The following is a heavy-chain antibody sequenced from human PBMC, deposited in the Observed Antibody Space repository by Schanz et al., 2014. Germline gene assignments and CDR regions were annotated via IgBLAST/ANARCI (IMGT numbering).Heavy chain of an antibody. CDR2: INTGSGDT. Sequence: QVQLVQSGAEVKKPGASVKVSCKASGYIFINSGISWVRQAPGQRLEWMGWINTGSGDTEYSQNFQGRVTSTRDTSASTAYMELSSLRSEVTAVYSCARGIGGYGANNCFDYWGQGTLVTVSS. V-gene: IGHV1-3*04. J-gene: IGHJ4*02. CDR3: ARGIGGYGANNCFDY. CDR1: GYIFINSG. D-gene: IGHD5-12*01.